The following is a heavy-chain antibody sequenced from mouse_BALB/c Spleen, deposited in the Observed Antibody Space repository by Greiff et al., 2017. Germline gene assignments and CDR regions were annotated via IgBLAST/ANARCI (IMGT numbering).Heavy chain of an antibody. V-gene: IGHV1-69*02. Sequence: VQLQQSGAELVRPGASVKLSCKASGYTFTSYWINWVKQRPGQGLEWIGNIYPSDSYTNYNQKFKDKATLTVDKSSSTAYMQLSSPTSEDSAVYYCTKGEVLDYWGQGTTLTVSS. CDR1: GYTFTSYW. D-gene: IGHD2-14*01. CDR3: TKGEVLDY. J-gene: IGHJ2*01. CDR2: IYPSDSYT.